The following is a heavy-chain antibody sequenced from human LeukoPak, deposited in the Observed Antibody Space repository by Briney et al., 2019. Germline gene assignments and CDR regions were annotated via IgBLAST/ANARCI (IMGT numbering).Heavy chain of an antibody. D-gene: IGHD2-2*01. CDR1: GVTISPYY. CDR2: IYYSGGT. V-gene: IGHV4-59*08. J-gene: IGHJ5*02. Sequence: PSETLSLTCAASGVTISPYYWSWIRQPPGRGLEWIGYIYYSGGTNYNPSLKSRVTISVDTYKNQFSLKLNSVTATDTAVYFCARHASAAAAVGPWGQGTPVTVSS. CDR3: ARHASAAAAVGP.